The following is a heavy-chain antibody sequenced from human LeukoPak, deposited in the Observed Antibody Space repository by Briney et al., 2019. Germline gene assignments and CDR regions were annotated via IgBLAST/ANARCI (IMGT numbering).Heavy chain of an antibody. D-gene: IGHD6-6*01. J-gene: IGHJ4*02. Sequence: ASVKVSCKASGYTFTSYDISWVRQATGQGLEWMGWMNPNSGNTGYAQKFQGRVTITRNTSISTAYMELSSLRSEDTAVYYCARGASRAVRIAARPRGGGGWYYFDYWGQGTLVTVSS. CDR1: GYTFTSYD. CDR3: ARGASRAVRIAARPRGGGGWYYFDY. V-gene: IGHV1-8*03. CDR2: MNPNSGNT.